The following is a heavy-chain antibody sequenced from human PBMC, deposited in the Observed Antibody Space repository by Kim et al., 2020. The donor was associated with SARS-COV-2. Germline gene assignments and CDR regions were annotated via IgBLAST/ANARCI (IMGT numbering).Heavy chain of an antibody. D-gene: IGHD3-16*01. Sequence: GGSLRLSCAASGFSFSDYYMSWIRQAPGKGLEWVSFISGSGSSIYYADSVKGRFTISRDNAKNSLYLQMDSLRAEDTAVYYCARFWDSRVSPFDYWGQGTPVTVSS. V-gene: IGHV3-11*01. CDR1: GFSFSDYY. J-gene: IGHJ4*02. CDR2: ISGSGSSI. CDR3: ARFWDSRVSPFDY.